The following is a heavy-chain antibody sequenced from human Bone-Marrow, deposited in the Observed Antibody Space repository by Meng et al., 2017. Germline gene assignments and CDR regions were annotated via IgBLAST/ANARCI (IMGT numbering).Heavy chain of an antibody. CDR1: GFTFSSYE. Sequence: GGSLRLSCAASGFTFSSYEMNWVRQAPGKGLEWVSYISSSGSTIYYADSVKGRFTISRGNAKNSLYLQMNSLRAEDTAVYYCAREYYYDSSGYSGAFDIWGQGTMVTVSS. D-gene: IGHD3-22*01. CDR3: AREYYYDSSGYSGAFDI. J-gene: IGHJ3*02. CDR2: ISSSGSTI. V-gene: IGHV3-48*03.